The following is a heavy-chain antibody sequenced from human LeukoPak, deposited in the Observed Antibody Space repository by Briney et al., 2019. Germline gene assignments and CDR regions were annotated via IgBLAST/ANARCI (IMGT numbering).Heavy chain of an antibody. CDR2: IYYIGST. CDR1: GGSISSGGYY. CDR3: ARTCSSTSCYSTFDP. V-gene: IGHV4-31*03. Sequence: SETLSLTCTVSGGSISSGGYYWSWIRQHPGKGLEWIGYIYYIGSTYYHPSLKSRVTISVDTSKNQFSLKLSSVTAADTAVYYCARTCSSTSCYSTFDPWGQGTLVTVSS. D-gene: IGHD2-2*01. J-gene: IGHJ5*02.